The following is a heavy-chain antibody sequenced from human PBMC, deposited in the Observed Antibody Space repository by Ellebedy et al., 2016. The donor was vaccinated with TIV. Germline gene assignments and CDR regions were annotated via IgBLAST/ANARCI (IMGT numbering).Heavy chain of an antibody. CDR3: ARVSCSGTDCPSPTYYYYMDA. CDR1: GGTFNNHA. D-gene: IGHD2-2*01. V-gene: IGHV1-69*13. Sequence: ASVKVSCXAPGGTFNNHAISWVRQAPGQGLEWMGEIIPMFGTANYAQKFQDRVTITADESTSTAYMEMSSLRSDDTAMYYCARVSCSGTDCPSPTYYYYMDAWGKGTTVSVSS. J-gene: IGHJ6*03. CDR2: IIPMFGTA.